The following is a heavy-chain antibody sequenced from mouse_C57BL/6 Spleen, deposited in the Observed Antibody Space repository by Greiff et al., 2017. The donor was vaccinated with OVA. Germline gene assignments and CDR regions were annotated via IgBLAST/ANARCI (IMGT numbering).Heavy chain of an antibody. CDR2: IDPENGDT. Sequence: EVQLVESGAELVRPGASVKLSCTASGFNIKDDYMHWVKQRPEQGLEWIGWIDPENGDTEYASKFQGKATITADTSSNTAYLQLSSLTSEDTAVYYCTTTLYGSSYDYAMDYWGQGTSVTVSS. CDR3: TTTLYGSSYDYAMDY. J-gene: IGHJ4*01. CDR1: GFNIKDDY. V-gene: IGHV14-4*01. D-gene: IGHD1-1*01.